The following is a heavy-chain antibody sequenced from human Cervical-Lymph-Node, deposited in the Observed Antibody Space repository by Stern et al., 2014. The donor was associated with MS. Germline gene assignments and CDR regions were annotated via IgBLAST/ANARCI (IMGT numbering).Heavy chain of an antibody. CDR3: ARPNDSSGLFDQ. CDR1: GYTFTNYA. CDR2: ISPNPGGP. Sequence: QVQLVQSGSELKKPGASVKVSCKASGYTFTNYALHWGRQAPGKGLEWMGWISPNPGGPDYAQGFTGRFVFSMDTSVSTAYLQISSLKAEDTAVYYCARPNDSSGLFDQWGQGTLVTVSS. J-gene: IGHJ5*02. V-gene: IGHV7-4-1*02. D-gene: IGHD3-22*01.